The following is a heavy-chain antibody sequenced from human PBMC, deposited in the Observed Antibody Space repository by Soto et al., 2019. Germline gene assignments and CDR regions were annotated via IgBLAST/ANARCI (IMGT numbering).Heavy chain of an antibody. Sequence: PSETLSLTCTVSGGSISSSSYYWGWIRQPPGKGLEWIGSIYYSGSTYYNPSLKSRVTISVDTSKNQFSLKLSSVTAADTAVYYCARLFGVYYYYMDVWGKGTTVTVSS. V-gene: IGHV4-39*01. CDR3: ARLFGVYYYYMDV. D-gene: IGHD2-21*01. CDR1: GGSISSSSYY. CDR2: IYYSGST. J-gene: IGHJ6*03.